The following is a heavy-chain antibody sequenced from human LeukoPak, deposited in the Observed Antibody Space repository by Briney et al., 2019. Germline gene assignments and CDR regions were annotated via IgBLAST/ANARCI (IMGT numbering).Heavy chain of an antibody. V-gene: IGHV3-7*01. CDR2: IKQDGSEK. J-gene: IGHJ4*02. CDR1: GFTFSSYW. Sequence: GGSLRLSCAASGFTFSSYWMSWVRQAPGKGLEWVANIKQDGSEKYYVDSVKGRFTISRDSAKNSLYLQMNSLRAEDTAVYYCARVFPYCSSTSCYIVKDKYYFDYWGQGTLVTVSS. D-gene: IGHD2-2*02. CDR3: ARVFPYCSSTSCYIVKDKYYFDY.